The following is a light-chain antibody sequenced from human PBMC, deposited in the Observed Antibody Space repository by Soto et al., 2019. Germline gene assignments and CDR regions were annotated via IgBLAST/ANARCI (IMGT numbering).Light chain of an antibody. Sequence: QSALTQPASLSGSPGQSITISCTGTSSDVGGYIYVSWYQQHPGKAPKLVIYEVSDRPSGVSNRFSGSKSGDTASLTISGLQAEDEAYYYCSSYTTSSTMIFGGGTNSPS. CDR2: EVS. J-gene: IGLJ2*01. CDR1: SSDVGGYIY. V-gene: IGLV2-14*01. CDR3: SSYTTSSTMI.